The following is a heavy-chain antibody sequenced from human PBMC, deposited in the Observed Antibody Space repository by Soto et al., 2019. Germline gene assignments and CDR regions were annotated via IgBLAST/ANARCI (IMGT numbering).Heavy chain of an antibody. V-gene: IGHV6-1*01. CDR2: TYYRSKWYN. D-gene: IGHD1-26*01. CDR3: VRDVGFDFDY. Sequence: TFSLTCAISGDSVSSNTAAWNWIRQSPSRGLEWLGRTYYRSKWYNDYAVSVKSRITINPDTSKNQFSLHLNSVTPEDTALYYCVRDVGFDFDYWGLGTLVTVSS. CDR1: GDSVSSNTAA. J-gene: IGHJ4*02.